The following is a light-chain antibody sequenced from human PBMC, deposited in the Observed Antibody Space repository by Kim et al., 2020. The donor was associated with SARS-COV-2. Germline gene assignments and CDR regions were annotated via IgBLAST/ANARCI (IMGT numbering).Light chain of an antibody. Sequence: ETVLTQSPGSLSLSPRERATLSCRASQTVSLSYLAWYQQKPGQAPRLLIYGASSRATGIPDRFSGSGSGTDFTLTISRLEPEDFAVYYCHQYGNLPITFGQGTRLEIK. CDR3: HQYGNLPIT. CDR2: GAS. J-gene: IGKJ5*01. CDR1: QTVSLSY. V-gene: IGKV3-20*01.